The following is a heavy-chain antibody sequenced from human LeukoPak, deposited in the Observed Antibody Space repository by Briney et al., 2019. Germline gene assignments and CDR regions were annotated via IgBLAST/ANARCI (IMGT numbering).Heavy chain of an antibody. Sequence: PSETLSLTCTVSGYSISSGYYWGWIRQSPGKGLEWIGRMFHSGSTYYNPSLKSRVSISVDTSKNQFSLKVTSLTAADTAVYYCARDEDEHYYDTGYFQHCGQGTLVTVSS. V-gene: IGHV4-38-2*02. CDR2: MFHSGST. CDR3: ARDEDEHYYDTGYFQH. CDR1: GYSISSGYY. J-gene: IGHJ1*01. D-gene: IGHD3-22*01.